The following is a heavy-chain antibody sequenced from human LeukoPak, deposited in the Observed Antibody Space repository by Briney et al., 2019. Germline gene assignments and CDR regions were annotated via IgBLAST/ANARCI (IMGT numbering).Heavy chain of an antibody. D-gene: IGHD6-19*01. J-gene: IGHJ4*02. Sequence: SVKVSCKASGGTFSSYAISWVRQAPGQGLEWMGRIIPILGIANYARKFQGRVTITADKSTSTAYMELSSLRSEDTAVYYCARAHHSSGWTYFDYWGQGTLVTVSS. CDR3: ARAHHSSGWTYFDY. CDR1: GGTFSSYA. V-gene: IGHV1-69*04. CDR2: IIPILGIA.